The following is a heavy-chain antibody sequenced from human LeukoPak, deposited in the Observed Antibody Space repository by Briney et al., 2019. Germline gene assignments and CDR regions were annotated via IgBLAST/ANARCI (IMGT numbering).Heavy chain of an antibody. CDR3: ARRRRFGVRGQFYY. J-gene: IGHJ4*02. CDR2: INHSGST. Sequence: SETQSLTCAVYGGSFSGYYWSWIRQPPGKGLEWIGEINHSGSTNYNPSPKSRVTISLDTSKNKYSLKLSSETAADTAVYYGARRRRFGVRGQFYYWGQGSLVTVSS. CDR1: GGSFSGYY. D-gene: IGHD3-10*01. V-gene: IGHV4-34*01.